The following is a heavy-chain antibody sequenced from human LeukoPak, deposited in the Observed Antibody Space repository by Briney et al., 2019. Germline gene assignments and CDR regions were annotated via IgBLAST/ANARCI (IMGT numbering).Heavy chain of an antibody. CDR1: GFTFSSYG. CDR3: AKDALGGSGWYGLLDY. J-gene: IGHJ4*02. CDR2: ISGSGGST. Sequence: GGSLRLSCAASGFTFSSYGMSWVRQAPGKGVEWVSAISGSGGSTYYADSVKGRFTISRDNSKNTLYLQMNSLRAEDTAVYYCAKDALGGSGWYGLLDYWGQGTLVTVSS. D-gene: IGHD6-19*01. V-gene: IGHV3-23*01.